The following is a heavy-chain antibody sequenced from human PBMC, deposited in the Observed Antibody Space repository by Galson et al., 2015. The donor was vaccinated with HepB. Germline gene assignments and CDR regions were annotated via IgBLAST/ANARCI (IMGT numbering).Heavy chain of an antibody. J-gene: IGHJ4*02. V-gene: IGHV3-33*01. Sequence: SLRLSCAASGFTFSSYGMHWVRQAPGKGLEWVAVIWYDGSNKYYADSVKGRFTISRDNSKNTLYLQMNSLRAEDTAVYYCAREGEGELGGGRKSFDYWGQGTLVTVSS. CDR1: GFTFSSYG. CDR2: IWYDGSNK. CDR3: AREGEGELGGGRKSFDY. D-gene: IGHD1-7*01.